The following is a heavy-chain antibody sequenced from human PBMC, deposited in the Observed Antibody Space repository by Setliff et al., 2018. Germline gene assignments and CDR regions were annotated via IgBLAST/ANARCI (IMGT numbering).Heavy chain of an antibody. J-gene: IGHJ4*01. CDR1: GGSVSSGYYY. D-gene: IGHD3-9*01. CDR3: ARAPNDLGVDWLFNNYFDY. V-gene: IGHV4-39*02. CDR2: VYYTGRT. Sequence: SETLSLTCTVSGGSVSSGYYYWDWIRQPPGKGLEWIGTVYYTGRTYYNPSLKSRVTIAVDAPDNHFSLKLRSVTAADTAVYYCARAPNDLGVDWLFNNYFDYWGHGTLVTVSS.